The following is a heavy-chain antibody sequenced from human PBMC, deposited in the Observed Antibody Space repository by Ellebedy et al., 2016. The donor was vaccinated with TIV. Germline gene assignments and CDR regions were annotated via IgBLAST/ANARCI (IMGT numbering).Heavy chain of an antibody. CDR2: INAGNGNT. J-gene: IGHJ5*02. CDR3: ARTGELRAFFPRHGNWFDP. CDR1: GYTFTSYA. V-gene: IGHV1-3*01. D-gene: IGHD1-26*01. Sequence: AASVKVSCKASGYTFTSYAMHWVRQAPGQRLEWMGWINAGNGNTKYSQKFQGRVTITRDTSASTAYMELSSLRSEDTAVYYCARTGELRAFFPRHGNWFDPWGQGTLVTVSS.